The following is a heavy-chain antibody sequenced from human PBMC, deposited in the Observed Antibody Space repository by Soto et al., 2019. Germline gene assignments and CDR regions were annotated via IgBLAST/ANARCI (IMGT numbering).Heavy chain of an antibody. CDR2: ILPILGSL. CDR1: GGTFNTYT. D-gene: IGHD4-4*01. Sequence: SVKVSCKASGGTFNTYTFSWVRQAPGQGLEWMGSILPILGSLNYAQRFQGRLSMTADYSTTTAYMELSSPTSQDAAMYYCTRIPRYSFPSSDPLDNWGQGTLVTVSS. CDR3: TRIPRYSFPSSDPLDN. J-gene: IGHJ4*02. V-gene: IGHV1-69*08.